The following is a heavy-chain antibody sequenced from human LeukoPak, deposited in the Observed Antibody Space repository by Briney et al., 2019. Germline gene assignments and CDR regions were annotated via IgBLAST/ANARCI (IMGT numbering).Heavy chain of an antibody. D-gene: IGHD6-19*01. CDR2: IIPIFGTA. V-gene: IGHV1-69*05. CDR3: ARDGVEVAGTGFDY. CDR1: GGTFSSYA. Sequence: GASVKVSCKASGGTFSSYAISWVRQAPGQGLEWMGGIIPIFGTANYAQKFQGRVTITTDESTSTAYMELSSLRSEDTAVYYCARDGVEVAGTGFDYWGQGTLVTVSS. J-gene: IGHJ4*02.